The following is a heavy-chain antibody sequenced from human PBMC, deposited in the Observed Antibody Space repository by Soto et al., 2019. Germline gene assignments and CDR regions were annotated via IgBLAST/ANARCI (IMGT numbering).Heavy chain of an antibody. V-gene: IGHV1-8*01. D-gene: IGHD1-26*01. Sequence: ASVKVSCKASGYSFTSLDINWVRQTAGQGLEWMGWMQPSTGRTGYAQKFQGRVTMTRDTSINTAFMELTTLTSDDTAFYYCARGVSAGVDYWGQGTLVTVSS. J-gene: IGHJ4*02. CDR3: ARGVSAGVDY. CDR1: GYSFTSLD. CDR2: MQPSTGRT.